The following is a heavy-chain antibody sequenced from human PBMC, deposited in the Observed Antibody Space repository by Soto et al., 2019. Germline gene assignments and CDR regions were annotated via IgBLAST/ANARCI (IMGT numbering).Heavy chain of an antibody. D-gene: IGHD3-10*01. CDR2: ITPIFDTK. V-gene: IGHV1-69*01. Sequence: QVHLVQSGAEVKKPGSSVKVSCKASGDTFSTYAYNWVRQAPGQGLEWMGGITPIFDTKNNAQNFQARVTISADDSTSTVFMELSSLRFDDTAVYYCAREYGALGAFDIWGQGSMVTVSS. J-gene: IGHJ3*02. CDR1: GDTFSTYA. CDR3: AREYGALGAFDI.